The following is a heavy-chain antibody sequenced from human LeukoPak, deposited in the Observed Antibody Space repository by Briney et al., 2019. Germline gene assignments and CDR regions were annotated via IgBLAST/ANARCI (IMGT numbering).Heavy chain of an antibody. CDR2: MNPNSGNT. V-gene: IGHV1-8*02. J-gene: IGHJ6*02. D-gene: IGHD3-3*01. Sequence: GASVKVSCKASGYTFTGYYMHWVRQATGQGLEWMGWMNPNSGNTGYAQKFQGRVTMTRNTSISTAYMELSSLRSEDTAVYYCARARNYDFWSGYELSVYYYGMDVWGQGTTVTVSS. CDR1: GYTFTGYY. CDR3: ARARNYDFWSGYELSVYYYGMDV.